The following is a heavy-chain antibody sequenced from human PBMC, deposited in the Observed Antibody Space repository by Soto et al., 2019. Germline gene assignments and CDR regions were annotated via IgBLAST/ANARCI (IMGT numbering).Heavy chain of an antibody. V-gene: IGHV1-2*04. CDR2: INPNSGGT. CDR1: GYTFTGYY. D-gene: IGHD2-2*01. Sequence: ASVKVSCKASGYTFTGYYMHWVRQAPGQGLEWMGWINPNSGGTNYAQKFQGWVTMTRDTSISTAYMELSRLRSDDTAVYYCARGRGEVVPAAMGMDSEAWTTSDYYYYYMDVWGKGTTVTVSS. J-gene: IGHJ6*03. CDR3: ARGRGEVVPAAMGMDSEAWTTSDYYYYYMDV.